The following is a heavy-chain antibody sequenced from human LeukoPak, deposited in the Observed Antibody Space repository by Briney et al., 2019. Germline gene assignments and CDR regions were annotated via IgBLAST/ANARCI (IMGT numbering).Heavy chain of an antibody. D-gene: IGHD2-2*01. CDR1: NGSLSIYY. V-gene: IGHV4-59*08. CDR2: IHYSGST. J-gene: IGHJ4*02. CDR3: ARHSSSTFYFDY. Sequence: SETLSLTCTVSNGSLSIYYWSWIRQPPGKGLEWIGYIHYSGSTNYNPTLKSRVTISVDTSKNQFSLKLSSVTAPDTAVYYCARHSSSTFYFDYWGQGTLVTVSS.